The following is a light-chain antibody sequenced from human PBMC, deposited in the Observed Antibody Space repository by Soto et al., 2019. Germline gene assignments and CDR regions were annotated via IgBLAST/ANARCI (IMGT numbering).Light chain of an antibody. CDR3: SSLTSINTSI. CDR2: DVS. CDR1: SSDVGGYNY. V-gene: IGLV2-14*01. J-gene: IGLJ2*01. Sequence: QSALTQPASVSGSPGQSITISCTGTSSDVGGYNYVSWYQQHPGKAPKLMIYDVSNRPSGVSNRFSGSKSGNTASLAISGLHAEDEADYYCSSLTSINTSIFGGGTKLTVL.